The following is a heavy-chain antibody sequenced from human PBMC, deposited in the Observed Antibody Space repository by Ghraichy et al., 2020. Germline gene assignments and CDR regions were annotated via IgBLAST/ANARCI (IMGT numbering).Heavy chain of an antibody. Sequence: ASVKVSCKASGYTFTSYGINWVRQAPGQGLEWMGWISAYNGNTKYAQKLQGRVTMTTDTSTSTAYMELRSLRSDDTAVYYCARDQRDDYVWYFDLWGRGTLVTVSS. CDR2: ISAYNGNT. CDR3: ARDQRDDYVWYFDL. D-gene: IGHD4-17*01. V-gene: IGHV1-18*01. CDR1: GYTFTSYG. J-gene: IGHJ2*01.